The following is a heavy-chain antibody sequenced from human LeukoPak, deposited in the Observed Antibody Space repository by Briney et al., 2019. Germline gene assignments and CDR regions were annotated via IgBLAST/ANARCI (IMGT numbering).Heavy chain of an antibody. CDR3: AREATYYYGSGSYYPDY. CDR1: GYTFTGHY. CDR2: IIPILGIA. V-gene: IGHV1-69*04. D-gene: IGHD3-10*01. Sequence: ASVKVSCKASGYTFTGHYIHWVRQAPGQGLEWMGRIIPILGIANYAQKFQGRVTITADKSTSTAYMELSSLRSEDTAVYYCAREATYYYGSGSYYPDYWGQGTLVTVSS. J-gene: IGHJ4*02.